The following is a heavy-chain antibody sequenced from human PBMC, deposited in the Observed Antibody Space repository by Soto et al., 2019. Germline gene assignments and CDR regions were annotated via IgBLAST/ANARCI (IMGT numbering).Heavy chain of an antibody. Sequence: SLKVSCKASGGTFSSYAISWVRQAPGQGLEWMGGIIPIFGTANYAQKFQGRVTITADESTSTAYMELSSLRSEDTAVYYCARDIRDIVVVPAAIGWFDPWGQGTLVTVSS. CDR3: ARDIRDIVVVPAAIGWFDP. V-gene: IGHV1-69*13. D-gene: IGHD2-2*02. J-gene: IGHJ5*02. CDR1: GGTFSSYA. CDR2: IIPIFGTA.